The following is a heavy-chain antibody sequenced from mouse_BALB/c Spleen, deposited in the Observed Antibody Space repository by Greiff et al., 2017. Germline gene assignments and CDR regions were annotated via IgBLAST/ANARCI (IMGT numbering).Heavy chain of an antibody. CDR2: IDPANGNT. CDR1: GFNIKDTY. V-gene: IGHV14-3*02. J-gene: IGHJ3*01. Sequence: EVQLQESGAELVKPGASVKLSCTASGFNIKDTYMHWVKQRPEQGLEWIGRIDPANGNTKYDPKFQGKATITADTSSNTAYLQLSSLTSEDTAVYYCARSGYYSAWFAYWGQGTLVTVSA. D-gene: IGHD2-3*01. CDR3: ARSGYYSAWFAY.